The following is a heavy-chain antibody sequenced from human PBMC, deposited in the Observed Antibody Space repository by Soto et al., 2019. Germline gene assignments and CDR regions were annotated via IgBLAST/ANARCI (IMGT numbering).Heavy chain of an antibody. J-gene: IGHJ6*02. CDR2: IKQDGSEK. Sequence: GGSLRLSCAASGFTFSSYWMSWVRQAPGKGLEWVANIKQDGSEKYYVDSVKGRFTISRDNAKNSLYLQMNSLRAEDTAVYYCARDYRVGGYCISTSCQSYYYYYYGMDVWGQGTTVTVSS. V-gene: IGHV3-7*01. CDR1: GFTFSSYW. D-gene: IGHD2-2*01. CDR3: ARDYRVGGYCISTSCQSYYYYYYGMDV.